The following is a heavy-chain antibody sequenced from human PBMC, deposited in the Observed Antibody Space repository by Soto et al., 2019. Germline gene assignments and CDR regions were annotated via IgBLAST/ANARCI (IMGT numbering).Heavy chain of an antibody. CDR2: IWYDGSNK. D-gene: IGHD6-13*01. J-gene: IGHJ4*02. CDR1: GFTFSSYG. V-gene: IGHV3-33*01. CDR3: ARDLPYSSSWYTGGYYFDY. Sequence: GGSLRLSCAASGFTFSSYGMHWVRQAPGKGLEWVAVIWYDGSNKYYADSVKGRFTISRDNSKNTLYLQMNSLRAEDTAVYYCARDLPYSSSWYTGGYYFDYWGQGTLVTVSS.